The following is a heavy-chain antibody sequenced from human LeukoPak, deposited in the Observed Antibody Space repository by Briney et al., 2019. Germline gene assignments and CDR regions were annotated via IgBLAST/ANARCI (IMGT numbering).Heavy chain of an antibody. J-gene: IGHJ4*02. V-gene: IGHV3-74*01. CDR2: INSDGSST. CDR1: GFTFSSYW. CDR3: AKDISVAGNGNFDY. D-gene: IGHD6-19*01. Sequence: GGSLRLSCAASGFTFSSYWMHWVRQAPGKGLVWVSRINSDGSSTSYADSVKGRFTISRDNAKNSLYLQMNSLRAEDTALYYCAKDISVAGNGNFDYWGQGTLVTVSS.